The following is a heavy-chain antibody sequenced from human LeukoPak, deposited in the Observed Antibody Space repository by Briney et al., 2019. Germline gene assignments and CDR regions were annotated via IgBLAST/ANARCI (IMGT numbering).Heavy chain of an antibody. D-gene: IGHD3-3*01. J-gene: IGHJ3*02. CDR3: ARPQNFWSGYWVLWAFDI. CDR1: GYTFTGYY. Sequence: GASVKVSCKASGYTFTGYYMHWVRQAPGQGLEWMGWINPNSGGTNYAQKFQGRVTMTRDTSISTAYMELSRLRSDDTAVYYCARPQNFWSGYWVLWAFDIWGQGTMVTVSS. CDR2: INPNSGGT. V-gene: IGHV1-2*02.